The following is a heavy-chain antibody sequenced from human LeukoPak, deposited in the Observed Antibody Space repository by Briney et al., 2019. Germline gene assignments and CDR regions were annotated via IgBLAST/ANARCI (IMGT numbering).Heavy chain of an antibody. V-gene: IGHV3-7*03. CDR1: GFTFSSYW. CDR2: IKEDGSAK. J-gene: IGHJ3*02. Sequence: PGGSLRLSCAASGFTFSSYWMSWVRQAPGKGVEWVANIKEDGSAKYYVDSVKGRCTISRDNAKNSLYLQMNSLRAEDTAVYYCAKMTGGPTLPRAPDAFDIWGQGTMVTVSS. CDR3: AKMTGGPTLPRAPDAFDI. D-gene: IGHD1-26*01.